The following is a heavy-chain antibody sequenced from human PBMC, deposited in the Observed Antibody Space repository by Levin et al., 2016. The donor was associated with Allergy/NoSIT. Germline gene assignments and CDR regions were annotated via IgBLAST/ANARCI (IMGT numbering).Heavy chain of an antibody. Sequence: GESLKISCAGSGFTFSNYALTWVRQAPGKGLEWVSTISASGAYTYYADSVTGRFTVSRDNSENMLFVQMNSLRGDDTAIYYCAKGTKGSATFQDRYYFFYYGLDVWGLGTTVTVSS. CDR2: ISASGAYT. J-gene: IGHJ6*02. D-gene: IGHD2-8*01. V-gene: IGHV3-23*01. CDR1: GFTFSNYA. CDR3: AKGTKGSATFQDRYYFFYYGLDV.